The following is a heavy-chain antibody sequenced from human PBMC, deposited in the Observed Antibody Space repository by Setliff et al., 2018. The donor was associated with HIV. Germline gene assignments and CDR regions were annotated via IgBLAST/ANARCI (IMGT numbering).Heavy chain of an antibody. CDR2: ISSKSDII. D-gene: IGHD4-17*01. CDR1: GFMFSLYE. J-gene: IGHJ4*02. V-gene: IGHV3-48*03. Sequence: LRLSCAASGFMFSLYEMNWVRQAPGKGLEWVSYISSKSDIIYYADSVKGRFTVSRDNAKNSLYLQMNSLRAEDTAVCYCARGAYGYYFDYWGQGTLVTVSS. CDR3: ARGAYGYYFDY.